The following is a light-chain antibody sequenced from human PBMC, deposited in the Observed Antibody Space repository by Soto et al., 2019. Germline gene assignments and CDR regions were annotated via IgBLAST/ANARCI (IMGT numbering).Light chain of an antibody. CDR2: DAS. CDR1: QSISSY. J-gene: IGKJ1*01. Sequence: DIQMTQSPSSLSASVGDRVTITFRASQSISSYLNWYQQKPGKAPKVLIYDASNLEYGVPSRFSGSGFGTEFILTISSLQPDGFATYWCQHYGGMWTFGQGTKVDIK. CDR3: QHYGGMWT. V-gene: IGKV1-5*01.